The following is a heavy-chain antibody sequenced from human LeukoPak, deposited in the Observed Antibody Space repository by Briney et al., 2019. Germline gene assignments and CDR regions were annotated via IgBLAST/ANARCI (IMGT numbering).Heavy chain of an antibody. CDR2: IYHSGST. CDR3: ARTAVAGSYYYYMDV. J-gene: IGHJ6*03. CDR1: GYSISSGYY. V-gene: IGHV4-38-2*01. Sequence: PSETLSLTCAVSGYSISSGYYWGWIRQPPGKGLEWIGSIYHSGSTYYNPSLKSRVTISVDTSKNQFSLKLSSVTAADTAVHYCARTAVAGSYYYYMDVWGKGTTVTVSS. D-gene: IGHD6-19*01.